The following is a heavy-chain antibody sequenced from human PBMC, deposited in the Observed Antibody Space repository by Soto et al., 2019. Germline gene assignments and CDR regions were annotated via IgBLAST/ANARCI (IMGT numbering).Heavy chain of an antibody. CDR2: INTENGYT. Sequence: ASVKVSCKASGYIFNRYAIHWVRQAPGQSLEWMGWINTENGYTEYSQKLQGRFTISRDDSNSIAYLQMNSLRAEDTAMYYCTRDRVLPDYWSQGTLVTVSS. D-gene: IGHD3-10*01. V-gene: IGHV1-3*04. J-gene: IGHJ4*02. CDR1: GYIFNRYA. CDR3: TRDRVLPDY.